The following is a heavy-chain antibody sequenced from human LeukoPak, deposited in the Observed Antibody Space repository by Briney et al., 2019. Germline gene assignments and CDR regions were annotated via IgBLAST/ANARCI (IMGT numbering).Heavy chain of an antibody. D-gene: IGHD1-26*01. CDR1: GGSISTYY. V-gene: IGHV4-59*01. CDR2: IYYTGST. Sequence: SETLSLTCTVSGGSISTYYWSWIRQPPGKALEWIGYIYYTGSTTYNPSLKRRVSISVDTSKNQFSLKLTSVTAADTAVYCCARAWEGYYYMDVWGKGTTVTVSS. J-gene: IGHJ6*03. CDR3: ARAWEGYYYMDV.